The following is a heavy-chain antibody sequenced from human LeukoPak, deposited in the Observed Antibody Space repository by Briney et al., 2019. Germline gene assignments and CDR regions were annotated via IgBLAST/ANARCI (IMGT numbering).Heavy chain of an antibody. CDR1: GFTFSSYA. D-gene: IGHD6-6*01. V-gene: IGHV3-23*01. Sequence: GGSLRLSCAASGFTFSSYAMSWVRQAPGKGLEWVSGISGSGGSTYYADSVKGRFIISRDNSKNTLYLQMNSLRAEDTAVYYCAKGSRASRPYYFDYWGQGTLVTVSS. CDR3: AKGSRASRPYYFDY. CDR2: ISGSGGST. J-gene: IGHJ4*02.